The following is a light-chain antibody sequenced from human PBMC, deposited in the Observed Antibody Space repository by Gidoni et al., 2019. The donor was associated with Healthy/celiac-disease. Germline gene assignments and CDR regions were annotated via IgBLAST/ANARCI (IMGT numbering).Light chain of an antibody. V-gene: IGLV1-40*01. Sequence: QSVLTQPPSVSWAPVQRVTIYCTGSSSNNGAGYDVHWYQQLPGTAPKLLIYGNSNRPSGVPDRFSGSKSGTSASLAITGLQAEDEADYYCQSYDSSLSGWVFGGGTKLTVL. J-gene: IGLJ3*02. CDR3: QSYDSSLSGWV. CDR1: SSNNGAGYD. CDR2: GNS.